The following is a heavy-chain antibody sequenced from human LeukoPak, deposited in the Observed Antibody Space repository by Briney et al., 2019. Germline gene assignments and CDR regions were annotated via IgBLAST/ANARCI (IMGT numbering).Heavy chain of an antibody. CDR2: IKEDGGEK. J-gene: IGHJ4*02. CDR1: GFTFSNYW. V-gene: IGHV3-7*03. CDR3: ASMVRGVTYYFDY. D-gene: IGHD3-10*01. Sequence: GGSLRLSCAASGFTFSNYWMTWVRQAPGKGLEWVAHIKEDGGEKHYVDPVKGRFTISRDNAKNSLYLQMNSLRAEDTAVYYCASMVRGVTYYFDYWGQGTLVTVSS.